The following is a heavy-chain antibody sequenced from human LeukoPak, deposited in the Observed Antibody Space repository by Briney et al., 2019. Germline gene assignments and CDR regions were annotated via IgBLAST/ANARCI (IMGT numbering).Heavy chain of an antibody. J-gene: IGHJ4*02. Sequence: SETLSLTCTVSGGSISSSSYYWGWIRQPPGKGLEWIGSIYYSGSTYYNPSLKSRVTISVDTSKNQFSLKLSSVTAADTAVYYCARQARRSGWYSEVLSFAYGGKGTLVTVSS. CDR3: ARQARRSGWYSEVLSFAY. CDR1: GGSISSSSYY. V-gene: IGHV4-39*01. CDR2: IYYSGST. D-gene: IGHD6-19*01.